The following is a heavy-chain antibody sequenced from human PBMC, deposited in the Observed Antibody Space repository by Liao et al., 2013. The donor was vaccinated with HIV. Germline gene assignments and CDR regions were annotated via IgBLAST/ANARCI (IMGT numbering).Heavy chain of an antibody. D-gene: IGHD6-13*01. CDR3: ARGYSITWSEDYFDY. Sequence: QVLLQESGPGLVKPSETLSLICNVSGVSVISSAHYWGWIRQPPGKGLEWIGSVYFGGRTYSKSSLGSRVTISVATSKNQFSLRLSSVTAADTAMYYCARGYSITWSEDYFDYWGRGNPSVTVSS. J-gene: IGHJ4*02. CDR1: GVSVISSAHY. V-gene: IGHV4-39*07. CDR2: VYFGGRT.